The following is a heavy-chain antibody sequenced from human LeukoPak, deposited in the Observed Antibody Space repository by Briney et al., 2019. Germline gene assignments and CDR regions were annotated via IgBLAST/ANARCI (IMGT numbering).Heavy chain of an antibody. D-gene: IGHD6-19*01. CDR3: AALKRLDTSSGWSPYMDV. CDR1: GGSFSGYY. CDR2: IYYSGTT. J-gene: IGHJ6*03. V-gene: IGHV4-59*01. Sequence: SSETLSLTCAVYGGSFSGYYWSWIRQPPGKGLEWIGYIYYSGTTNYNPSLKSRVTISVDTSKDQSSLKLSSVTAADTAVYYCAALKRLDTSSGWSPYMDVWGKGTTVTVSS.